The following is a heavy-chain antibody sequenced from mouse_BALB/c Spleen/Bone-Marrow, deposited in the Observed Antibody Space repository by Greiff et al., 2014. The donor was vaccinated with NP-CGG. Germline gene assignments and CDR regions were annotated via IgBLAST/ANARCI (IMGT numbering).Heavy chain of an antibody. V-gene: IGHV5-4*02. CDR1: GFTFSDYY. J-gene: IGHJ4*01. CDR2: VSDGGNYT. CDR3: VRSGGRYGAMDY. D-gene: IGHD2-10*02. Sequence: EVQRVESGGGLVKPGGSLKLSCAASGFTFSDYYMCWVRQTPEKRLEWVATVSDGGNYTYYPDSVKGRFTISRDNAKNNLYLQMSSLKSEDTAMYYGVRSGGRYGAMDYWGQGTSVTVSS.